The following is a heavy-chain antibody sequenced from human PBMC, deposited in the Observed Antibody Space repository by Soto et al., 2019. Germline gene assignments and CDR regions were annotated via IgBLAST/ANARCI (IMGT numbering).Heavy chain of an antibody. J-gene: IGHJ5*02. D-gene: IGHD3-22*01. Sequence: QVQLVQSGAEVKNPGSSVKVSCKASEATFSSYAISWGRQAPGQGLEWRGGINPIFGTANNAQKFQGRVTITADESTSTAYMELSSLRSEDTAVYYCAKALPPYDSSGQNWFDPWGQGTLVTVSS. CDR3: AKALPPYDSSGQNWFDP. CDR2: INPIFGTA. V-gene: IGHV1-69*01. CDR1: EATFSSYA.